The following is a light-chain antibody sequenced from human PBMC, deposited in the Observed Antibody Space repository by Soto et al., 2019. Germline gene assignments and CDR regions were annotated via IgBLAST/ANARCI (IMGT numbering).Light chain of an antibody. J-gene: IGKJ1*01. CDR1: QSVISSY. CDR3: QQYGSSLWT. CDR2: STS. Sequence: ENVLTQSPGTLSLSPGERATLSCRASQSVISSYLAWYQQKTGQAPRLLIYSTSTRATGIPDRFSGSGSGTDFTLTISRLEPEDFAVYYCQQYGSSLWTFGQGTKVEIK. V-gene: IGKV3-20*01.